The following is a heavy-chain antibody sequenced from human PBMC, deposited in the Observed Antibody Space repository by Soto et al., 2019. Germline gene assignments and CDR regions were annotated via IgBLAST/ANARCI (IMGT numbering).Heavy chain of an antibody. Sequence: GASVKVSCKASGYTFTSYYMHWVRQAPGQGLEWMGIINPSGGSTSYAQKFQGRVTMTRDTSTSTVYMELSSLRSEDTAVYYCARDLFVVVPAANYYYYYMDAWGKGTTVTVSS. D-gene: IGHD2-2*01. CDR3: ARDLFVVVPAANYYYYYMDA. V-gene: IGHV1-46*03. CDR2: INPSGGST. CDR1: GYTFTSYY. J-gene: IGHJ6*03.